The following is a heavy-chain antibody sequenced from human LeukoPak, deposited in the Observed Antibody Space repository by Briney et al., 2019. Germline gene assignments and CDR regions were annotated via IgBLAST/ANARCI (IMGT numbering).Heavy chain of an antibody. D-gene: IGHD3-22*01. V-gene: IGHV5-51*01. CDR2: IYPGDSDT. CDR1: GYILTTYW. J-gene: IGHJ3*02. CDR3: AGGPRGDIGGYYSGAFDI. Sequence: GESLKISCKGSGYILTTYWIGWVRQMPGKGLEWMGIIYPGDSDTRYSPSFQGRVTISADKSISTAYLQWRSLKASDTAMYYCAGGPRGDIGGYYSGAFDIWGQGTMVIVSS.